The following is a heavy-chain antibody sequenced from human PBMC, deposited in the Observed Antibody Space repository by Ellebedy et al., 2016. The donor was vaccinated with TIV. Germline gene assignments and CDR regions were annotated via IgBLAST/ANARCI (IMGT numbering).Heavy chain of an antibody. CDR1: EFAFETDW. V-gene: IGHV3-7*01. CDR2: INQEGSDK. J-gene: IGHJ4*02. CDR3: ARDPYNWNGPFDY. Sequence: GESLKISCAASEFAFETDWMTWVRQAPGKGLEWVANINQEGSDKSYVDSVKGRFTISRDNAKSTLYLQMNSLRAEDTAVYYCARDPYNWNGPFDYWGQGTLVTVSS. D-gene: IGHD1-20*01.